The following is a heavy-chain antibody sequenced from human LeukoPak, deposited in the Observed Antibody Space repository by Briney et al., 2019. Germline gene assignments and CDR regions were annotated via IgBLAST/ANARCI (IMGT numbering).Heavy chain of an antibody. CDR2: IDARSGIT. CDR3: ATPAAGPGAEYSQY. J-gene: IGHJ1*01. CDR1: GFTFTIFG. V-gene: IGHV3-48*01. Sequence: GGSLRLSCAASGFTFTIFGLNWVRQTPGKGPEWVSYIDARSGITYYADSVKGRFTISRDNSKNTLYLQMNSLKAEDTAVYYCATPAAGPGAEYSQYWGQGTLVIVSS. D-gene: IGHD6-13*01.